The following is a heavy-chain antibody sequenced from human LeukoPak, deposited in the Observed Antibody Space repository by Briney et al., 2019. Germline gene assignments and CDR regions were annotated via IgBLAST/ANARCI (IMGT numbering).Heavy chain of an antibody. CDR1: GFTPSSYW. D-gene: IGHD6-25*01. CDR2: IEQDGSKK. J-gene: IGHJ4*02. V-gene: IGHV3-7*01. Sequence: PGGSLRLSCTASGFTPSSYWMAWVRQAPGKGLEWVAHIEQDGSKKEYVDSVKGRFTISRDNAKNSVYLDMISLRVEDTAVYYCTKWRAAQSEFDYWGQGTLVTVSS. CDR3: TKWRAAQSEFDY.